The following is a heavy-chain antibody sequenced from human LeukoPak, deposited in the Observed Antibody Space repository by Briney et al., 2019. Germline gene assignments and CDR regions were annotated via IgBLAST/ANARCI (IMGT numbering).Heavy chain of an antibody. D-gene: IGHD6-13*01. J-gene: IGHJ4*02. V-gene: IGHV4-4*07. Sequence: SGTLSLTCTVSGGSISSYYWSWIRQPAGKGLEWIGHIYNSGSTNYNPSLKGRVTMSVATSKNQFSLHLSSVTAADTAVYYCARSAFLVTAPGLYYFDYWGQGTLVAVSS. CDR3: ARSAFLVTAPGLYYFDY. CDR2: IYNSGST. CDR1: GGSISSYY.